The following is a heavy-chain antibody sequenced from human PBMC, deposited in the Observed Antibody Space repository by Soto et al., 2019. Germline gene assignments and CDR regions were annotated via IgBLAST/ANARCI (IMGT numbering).Heavy chain of an antibody. CDR3: ARDGWATVTGFDYGMDV. J-gene: IGHJ6*02. Sequence: SLRLSCAASGFTFSSYAMHWVRQAPGKGLEWVAVISYDGSNKYYADSVKGRFTISRDNSKNTLYLQMNSLRAEDTAVYYCARDGWATVTGFDYGMDVWGQGTTVTVPS. D-gene: IGHD4-17*01. CDR2: ISYDGSNK. V-gene: IGHV3-30-3*01. CDR1: GFTFSSYA.